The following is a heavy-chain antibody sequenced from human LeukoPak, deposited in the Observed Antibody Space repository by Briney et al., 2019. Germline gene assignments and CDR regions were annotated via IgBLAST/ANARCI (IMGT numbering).Heavy chain of an antibody. J-gene: IGHJ4*02. D-gene: IGHD3-10*01. CDR1: GFTFSSYS. Sequence: PGGSLRLSCAASGFTFSSYSMNWVRQAPGKGLEWVSSISSSSSYIYYADSVKGRFTISRDNAKNSLYLQMNSLRVEDTAVYYCARDQRSGSGTYRYDFWGRGTLVTVSS. CDR3: ARDQRSGSGTYRYDF. CDR2: ISSSSSYI. V-gene: IGHV3-21*01.